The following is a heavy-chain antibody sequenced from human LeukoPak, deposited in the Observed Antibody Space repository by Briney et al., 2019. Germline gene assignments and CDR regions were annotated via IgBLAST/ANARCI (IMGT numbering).Heavy chain of an antibody. CDR2: IIPIFGTA. V-gene: IGHV1-69*05. CDR3: ARGLPRSPLTQYGSETDAFDI. J-gene: IGHJ3*02. Sequence: ASVKVSCKASGGTFSSYAISWVRQAPGQGLEWMGGIIPIFGTANYAQKFQGRVTMTRDMSTSTVYMELSSLRSEDTAVYYCARGLPRSPLTQYGSETDAFDIWGQGTMVTVSS. CDR1: GGTFSSYA. D-gene: IGHD3-10*01.